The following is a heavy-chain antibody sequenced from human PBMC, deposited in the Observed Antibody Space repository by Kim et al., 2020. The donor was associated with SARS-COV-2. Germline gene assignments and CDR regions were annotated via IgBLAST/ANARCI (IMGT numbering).Heavy chain of an antibody. Sequence: NPSLKSRVTISVDTSKNQFSLKRSSVTAADTAVYYCARLIAVAGTAGCYWGQGTLVTVSS. CDR3: ARLIAVAGTAGCY. D-gene: IGHD6-19*01. V-gene: IGHV4-39*01. J-gene: IGHJ4*02.